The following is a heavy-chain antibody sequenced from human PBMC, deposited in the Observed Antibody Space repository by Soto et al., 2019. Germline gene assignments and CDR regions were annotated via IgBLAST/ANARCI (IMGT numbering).Heavy chain of an antibody. CDR2: INHSGST. J-gene: IGHJ6*02. CDR3: ASTGYGSGSAWYYYGMDV. V-gene: IGHV4-34*01. D-gene: IGHD3-10*01. CDR1: GGSFSGYY. Sequence: SETLSLTCAVYGGSFSGYYWSWIGQPPGKGLEWIGEINHSGSTNYNPSLKSRVTISVDTSKTQFSLKLSSVTAADTAVYYCASTGYGSGSAWYYYGMDVWGQGTTVAVSS.